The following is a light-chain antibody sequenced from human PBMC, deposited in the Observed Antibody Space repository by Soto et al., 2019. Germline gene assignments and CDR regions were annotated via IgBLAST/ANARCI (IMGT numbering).Light chain of an antibody. Sequence: QSVLTQPPSVSGAPGQRFTISCTGSSSDIGAGYDVHWYQQLPGTDPKLLLYSTSNRPSGVPDRFSASKSGTSASLAITGLEAEDEADYYCQAYDSSLSAYVFGPGTTLTVL. CDR1: SSDIGAGYD. V-gene: IGLV1-40*01. J-gene: IGLJ1*01. CDR2: STS. CDR3: QAYDSSLSAYV.